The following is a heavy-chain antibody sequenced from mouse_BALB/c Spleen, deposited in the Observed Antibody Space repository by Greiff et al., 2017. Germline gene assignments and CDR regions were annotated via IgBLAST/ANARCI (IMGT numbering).Heavy chain of an antibody. D-gene: IGHD2-1*01. V-gene: IGHV5-9-1*01. J-gene: IGHJ4*01. CDR3: ARPGEYGNFYAMDY. Sequence: EVMLVESGGGLVKPGGSLKLSCAASGFTFSSYAMSWVRQTPEKRLEWVATISSGGSYTYYPDSVKGRFTISRDNAKNTLYLQMSSLRSEDTAMYYCARPGEYGNFYAMDYWGQGTSVTVSS. CDR2: ISSGGSYT. CDR1: GFTFSSYA.